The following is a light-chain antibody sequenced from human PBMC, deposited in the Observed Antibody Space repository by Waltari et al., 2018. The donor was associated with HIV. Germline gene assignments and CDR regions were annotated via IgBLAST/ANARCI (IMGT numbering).Light chain of an antibody. J-gene: IGLJ3*02. CDR2: STN. CDR1: SGSVSTSYY. V-gene: IGLV8-61*01. Sequence: QTVVTQEPSFSVSPGGTVPLTCGLSSGSVSTSYYPSWYQQTPGTAPRTLIYSTNTRSSGVPDRFSGSLLGHNAALTLTLAQAEDESDYYCVLYMGSGIWVFGGGTKLTVL. CDR3: VLYMGSGIWV.